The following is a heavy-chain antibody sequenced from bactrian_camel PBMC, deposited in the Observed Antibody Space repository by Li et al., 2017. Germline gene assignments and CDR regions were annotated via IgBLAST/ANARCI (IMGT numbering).Heavy chain of an antibody. Sequence: HVHLVESGGGLVQPGGSLRLSCAASRLLYNTNCMTWFRQSAGGEREGVAAIHTGGGDPYYADSVKGRFTISTDTAKNTLYLQMNSLKPEDTAMYFCTADHPCSSLWPIVTATQDADFAYWGQGTQVTVS. J-gene: IGHJ6*01. CDR2: IHTGGGDP. CDR1: RLLYNTNC. V-gene: IGHV3S1*01. D-gene: IGHD2*01. CDR3: TADHPCSSLWPIVTATQDADFAY.